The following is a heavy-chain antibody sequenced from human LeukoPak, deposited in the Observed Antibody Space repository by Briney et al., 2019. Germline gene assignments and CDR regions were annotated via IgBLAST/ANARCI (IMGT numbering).Heavy chain of an antibody. CDR2: ISSSSSYI. V-gene: IGHV3-21*01. D-gene: IGHD6-13*01. CDR1: GFTFSSYS. Sequence: PGGSLRLSCAASGFTFSSYSMNWVRQAPGKGLEWVSSISSSSSYIYYADSVKGRFTISRDNAKNSLYLQMNSLRAEDTAVYYCARDRIAAAGGYFDYWGQGTLVTVSS. J-gene: IGHJ4*02. CDR3: ARDRIAAAGGYFDY.